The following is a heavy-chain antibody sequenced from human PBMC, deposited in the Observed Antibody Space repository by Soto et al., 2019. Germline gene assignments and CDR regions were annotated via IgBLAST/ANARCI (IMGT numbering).Heavy chain of an antibody. CDR2: IKQDGSEK. J-gene: IGHJ6*03. CDR3: AREPRYYYGSGSYSDYYYYMDV. D-gene: IGHD3-10*01. CDR1: GFTFSSYW. V-gene: IGHV3-7*01. Sequence: EVQLVESGGGLVQPGGSLRLSCAASGFTFSSYWMSWVRQAPGKGLEWVANIKQDGSEKYYVDSVKGRFTISRDNAKNTLDLQMNSRRAEDTAVYYCAREPRYYYGSGSYSDYYYYMDVWGKGTTVTVSS.